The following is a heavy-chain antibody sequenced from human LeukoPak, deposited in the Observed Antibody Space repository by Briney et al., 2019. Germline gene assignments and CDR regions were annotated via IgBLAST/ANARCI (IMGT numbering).Heavy chain of an antibody. CDR2: ISGSGDNNDNT. D-gene: IGHD6-13*01. J-gene: IGHJ4*02. CDR1: GFTFSSYA. Sequence: SGGSLRLSCAASGFTFSSYAMSWVRQAPGKGLEWVSVISGSGDNNDNTYYADSVKGQFTISRDNSKNTLYLQMSSLRAEDAAVYYCAKSGSTSWYLDYWGQGTLVTVSS. V-gene: IGHV3-23*01. CDR3: AKSGSTSWYLDY.